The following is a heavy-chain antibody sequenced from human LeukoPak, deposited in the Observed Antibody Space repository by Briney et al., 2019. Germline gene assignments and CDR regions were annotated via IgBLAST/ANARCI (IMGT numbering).Heavy chain of an antibody. D-gene: IGHD4-23*01. Sequence: ASVKVSCKSSGYTFTVYYMHWVRQAPGQGLEWMGWINPNSGGTNYAQKFQGRVTMTRDTSISTAYMELSRLRSDDTAVYYCARDMTTVVYYYYMDVWGKGTTVTVSS. V-gene: IGHV1-2*02. CDR1: GYTFTVYY. J-gene: IGHJ6*03. CDR3: ARDMTTVVYYYYMDV. CDR2: INPNSGGT.